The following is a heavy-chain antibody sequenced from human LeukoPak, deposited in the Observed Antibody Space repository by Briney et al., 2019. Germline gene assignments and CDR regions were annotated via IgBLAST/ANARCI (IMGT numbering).Heavy chain of an antibody. Sequence: SQTLSLTCTVSGGSVGSGSYYWSWIRQPPGKGLEWFGYIYYSGSTNYNPSLRSRITISVATSKYQFSLKLSSVTAADTAVYYCASLLTGYLGNWFDPWGQGTLVTVSS. J-gene: IGHJ5*02. D-gene: IGHD3-9*01. CDR1: GGSVGSGSYY. CDR2: IYYSGST. V-gene: IGHV4-61*01. CDR3: ASLLTGYLGNWFDP.